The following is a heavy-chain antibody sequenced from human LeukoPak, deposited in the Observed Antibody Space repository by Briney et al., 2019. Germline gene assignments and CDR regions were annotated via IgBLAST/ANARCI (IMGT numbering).Heavy chain of an antibody. V-gene: IGHV3-30*02. Sequence: GGSLRLSCAAFGFTFSSYGMHWVRQTPGKGLEWVAFIRHDGSYQQYADSVKGRFTVSRHNSKDMVYLQMNSLRTEDTAVYYCAKNRDSSDYPRDFDFWGQGTLVTVSS. CDR1: GFTFSSYG. D-gene: IGHD3-22*01. J-gene: IGHJ4*02. CDR3: AKNRDSSDYPRDFDF. CDR2: IRHDGSYQ.